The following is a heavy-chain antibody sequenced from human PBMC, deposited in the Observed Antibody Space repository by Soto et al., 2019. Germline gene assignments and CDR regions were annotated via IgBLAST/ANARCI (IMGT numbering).Heavy chain of an antibody. CDR2: ITWNGNII. D-gene: IGHD1-26*01. V-gene: IGHV3-9*01. CDR1: GFTFDDYA. J-gene: IGHJ4*02. Sequence: EVQLVASGGGFVQPGRSLRLSCGASGFTFDDYAIHWVRQAPGKGLQWVSGITWNGNIIGYADSVKGRFTISRDNAKNSADLQMNSLTTEDTGLYYCAKSAGGYTGSYGNSRGQGTLVTVSS. CDR3: AKSAGGYTGSYGNS.